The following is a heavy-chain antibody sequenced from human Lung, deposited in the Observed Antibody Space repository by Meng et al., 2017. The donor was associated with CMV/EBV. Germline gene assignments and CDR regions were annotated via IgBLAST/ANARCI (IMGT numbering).Heavy chain of an antibody. J-gene: IGHJ3*02. CDR1: GFTFSSYS. V-gene: IGHV3-21*01. D-gene: IGHD2-2*01. Sequence: GGSLRLSCAASGFTFSSYSMNWVRQAPGKGLEWVSSISSSSSYIYYADSVKGRFTISRDNAKNSLYLQMNSLRAEDTAVYYCARGCSSTSCYSDAFDIWGQGXMVTVSS. CDR2: ISSSSSYI. CDR3: ARGCSSTSCYSDAFDI.